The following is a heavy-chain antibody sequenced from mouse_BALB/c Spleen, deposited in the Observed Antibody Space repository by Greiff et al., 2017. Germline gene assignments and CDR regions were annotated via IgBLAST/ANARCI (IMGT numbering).Heavy chain of an antibody. CDR2: INPNNGGT. CDR3: ARSYYDYSYYAMDY. D-gene: IGHD2-4*01. CDR1: GYTFTGYN. V-gene: IGHV1-18*01. J-gene: IGHJ4*01. Sequence: EVQLQQSGPELVKPGASVKIPCKASGYTFTGYNMDWVKQSHGKSLEWIGDINPNNGGTIYNQKFKGKATLTVDKSSSTAYMELRSLTSEDTAVYYCARSYYDYSYYAMDYWGQGTSVTVSS.